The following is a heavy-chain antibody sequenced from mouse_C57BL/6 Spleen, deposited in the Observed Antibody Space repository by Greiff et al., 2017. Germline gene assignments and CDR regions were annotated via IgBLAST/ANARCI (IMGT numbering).Heavy chain of an antibody. CDR1: GFSLTSYG. Sequence: VQLQQSGPGLVQPSQSLSITCTVSGFSLTSYGVHWVRQSPGKGLEWLGVIWSGGSTDYNAAFISRLSISKDNSKSQVFFKMNSLQADDTAIYYCARNLITTESCFDVWGTGTTVTVSS. J-gene: IGHJ1*03. CDR3: ARNLITTESCFDV. V-gene: IGHV2-2*01. CDR2: IWSGGST. D-gene: IGHD1-1*01.